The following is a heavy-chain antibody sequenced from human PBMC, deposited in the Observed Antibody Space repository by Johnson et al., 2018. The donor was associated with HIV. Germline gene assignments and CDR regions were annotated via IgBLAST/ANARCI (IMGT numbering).Heavy chain of an antibody. CDR2: IKQDGSGK. Sequence: EVQLVESGGGLVQPGGSLRLSCAASGFTFSSYWMSWVRQAPGKGLEWVANIKQDGSGKYYVASVKGRFTISRDNAKNSLYLQMNSLRAEDTAVYYCARDWRYGSGSYYLSGDAFDIWGQGTMVTVSS. J-gene: IGHJ3*02. CDR1: GFTFSSYW. D-gene: IGHD3-10*01. V-gene: IGHV3-7*01. CDR3: ARDWRYGSGSYYLSGDAFDI.